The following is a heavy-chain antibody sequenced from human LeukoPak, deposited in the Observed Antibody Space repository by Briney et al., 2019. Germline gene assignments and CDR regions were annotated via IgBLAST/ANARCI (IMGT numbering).Heavy chain of an antibody. D-gene: IGHD6-6*01. CDR1: GYTFTSYD. V-gene: IGHV1-8*01. Sequence: ASVKVSCKASGYTFTSYDINWVRQATGQGLEWMGWMNSNSGNTGYAQKFQGRVSMTWNTSISTAYMELSSLKSEDTAVYYCAKIGAAARRTPNPRWFDPWGQGTLVTVSS. J-gene: IGHJ5*02. CDR2: MNSNSGNT. CDR3: AKIGAAARRTPNPRWFDP.